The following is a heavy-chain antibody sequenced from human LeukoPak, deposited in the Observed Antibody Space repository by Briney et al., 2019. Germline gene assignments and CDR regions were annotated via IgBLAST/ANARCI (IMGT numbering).Heavy chain of an antibody. CDR2: ISGSGGST. V-gene: IGHV3-23*01. Sequence: GGSLRLSCAASGFTFSSDAMSWVRQAPGKGLEWVSAISGSGGSTYYADSVKGRFTISRDNSKNTLYLQMNSLRAEDTAVYYCAKVYLRAVAFDYWSQGTLVTVSS. J-gene: IGHJ4*02. CDR3: AKVYLRAVAFDY. CDR1: GFTFSSDA. D-gene: IGHD6-19*01.